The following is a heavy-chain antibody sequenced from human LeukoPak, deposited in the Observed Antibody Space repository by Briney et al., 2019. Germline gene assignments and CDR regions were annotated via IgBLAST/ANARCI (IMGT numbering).Heavy chain of an antibody. CDR1: GYSFTTYW. J-gene: IGHJ4*02. CDR3: ARHGLGGSGSYSRY. D-gene: IGHD1-26*01. CDR2: IYPGDSDT. Sequence: GESLKISCKGSGYSFTTYWIGWVRQMSGKGLEWMGIIYPGDSDTTYSPAFQGQVTISVDKSVNTAYLQWSSLKPSDTAVYYCARHGLGGSGSYSRYWGQGTLVTVSS. V-gene: IGHV5-51*01.